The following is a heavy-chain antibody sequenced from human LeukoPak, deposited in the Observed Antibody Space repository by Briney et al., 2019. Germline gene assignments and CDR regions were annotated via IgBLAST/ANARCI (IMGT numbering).Heavy chain of an antibody. Sequence: PGGSLRLSCAVSGITLSNYGMSWVRQAPGRGLEWVAGIRGSGGGTNYADSVKGRFTISRDNNKNTLYLQMNSLRAEDTAVYFCAKRGVVIRVILVGFHKEAYYFDSWGQGALVTVSS. V-gene: IGHV3-23*01. CDR2: IRGSGGGT. D-gene: IGHD3-22*01. CDR1: GITLSNYG. CDR3: AKRGVVIRVILVGFHKEAYYFDS. J-gene: IGHJ4*02.